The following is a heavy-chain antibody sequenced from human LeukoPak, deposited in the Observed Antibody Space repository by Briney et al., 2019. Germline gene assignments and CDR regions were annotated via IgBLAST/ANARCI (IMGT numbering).Heavy chain of an antibody. Sequence: ASVKVSCKASGYTFTSYGISWVRQAPGQGLEWMGWISVYNGNTKYAQKFQGRVTMTTDTSTSTAYMELRSLKSDDTAVYYCARGVGATSRPDYWGQGTLVTVSS. D-gene: IGHD1-26*01. J-gene: IGHJ4*02. CDR2: ISVYNGNT. V-gene: IGHV1-18*01. CDR1: GYTFTSYG. CDR3: ARGVGATSRPDY.